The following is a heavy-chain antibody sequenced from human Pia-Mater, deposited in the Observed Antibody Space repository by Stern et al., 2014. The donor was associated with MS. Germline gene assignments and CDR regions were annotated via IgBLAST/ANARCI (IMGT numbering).Heavy chain of an antibody. D-gene: IGHD1-26*01. CDR3: AKSRSQWELPPDY. CDR1: GFTFSSYG. V-gene: IGHV3-30*18. J-gene: IGHJ4*02. Sequence: VQLVESEGGVVQPGRSLRLSCEASGFTFSSYGMYWVRQAPGKGLEWGAVISYDGSSKYYADSVKGRFTISRDNSKNTLYVQMNSLRAEDTAVYYCAKSRSQWELPPDYWGQGTLVTVSS. CDR2: ISYDGSSK.